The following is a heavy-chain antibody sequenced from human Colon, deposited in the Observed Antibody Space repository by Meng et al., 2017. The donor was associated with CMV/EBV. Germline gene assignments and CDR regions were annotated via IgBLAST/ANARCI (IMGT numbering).Heavy chain of an antibody. CDR2: FSRGGENS. J-gene: IGHJ4*02. D-gene: IGHD5-24*01. CDR3: AKGSTDGFNGLFDS. CDR1: GFTFSSHA. Sequence: GGSLRLSCAASGFTFSSHAMSWVRQAPGKGLEWVSGFSRGGENSYYADSVRGRFTISRDISKSTLYLQMDSLRAEDTALYSCAKGSTDGFNGLFDSWGQGALVTVSS. V-gene: IGHV3-23*01.